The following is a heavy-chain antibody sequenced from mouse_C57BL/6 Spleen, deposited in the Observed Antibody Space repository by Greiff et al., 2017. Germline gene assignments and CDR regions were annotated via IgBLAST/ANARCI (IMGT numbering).Heavy chain of an antibody. Sequence: EVKLMESGGGLVKPGGSLKLSCAGSGFTFSDYGMHWVRQAPEKGLEWVAYISSGSSTIYYADTVKGRFTISRDNAKNTLFLQMTSLRSEDTAMYYCAKNYYGSSFNWYFDVWGTGTTVTVSS. V-gene: IGHV5-17*01. CDR1: GFTFSDYG. CDR2: ISSGSSTI. J-gene: IGHJ1*03. D-gene: IGHD1-1*01. CDR3: AKNYYGSSFNWYFDV.